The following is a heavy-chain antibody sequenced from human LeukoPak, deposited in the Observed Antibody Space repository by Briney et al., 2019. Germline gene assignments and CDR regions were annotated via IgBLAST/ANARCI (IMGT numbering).Heavy chain of an antibody. D-gene: IGHD3-16*02. V-gene: IGHV4-34*01. CDR2: INHSGST. CDR1: GGSFSGYY. J-gene: IGHJ4*02. CDR3: ARRGGDYDYVWGSYRLFSYYFDY. Sequence: SETLSLTCAVYGGSFSGYYWSWIRQPPGKGLEWIGEINHSGSTNYNASLKSRVTISVDTSKNQFSLNLSSVTAADTAVYYCARRGGDYDYVWGSYRLFSYYFDYWGQGTLVTVSS.